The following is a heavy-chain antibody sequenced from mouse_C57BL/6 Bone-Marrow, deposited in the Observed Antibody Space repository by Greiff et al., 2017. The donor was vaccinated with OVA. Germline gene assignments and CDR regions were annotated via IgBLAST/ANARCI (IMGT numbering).Heavy chain of an antibody. J-gene: IGHJ1*03. D-gene: IGHD1-1*01. V-gene: IGHV2-2*01. CDR2: IWSGGST. CDR1: GFSLTSYG. Sequence: QVQLQQSGPGLVQPSQSLSITCTVSGFSLTSYGVHWVRQSPGKGLEWLGVIWSGGSTDYNAAFISRLSISKDNSKSQVFFKMNSLQADDTAIYYCARKDYYGSSYEYFDVWGTGTTVTVSS. CDR3: ARKDYYGSSYEYFDV.